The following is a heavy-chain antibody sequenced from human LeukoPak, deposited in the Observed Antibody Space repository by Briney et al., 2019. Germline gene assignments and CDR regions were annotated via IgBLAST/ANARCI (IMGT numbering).Heavy chain of an antibody. CDR2: IKSKIDGVTT. CDR1: GLTFTNAR. V-gene: IGHV3-15*01. CDR3: TIGYGHSDFDY. Sequence: GGSLRLSCAASGLTFTNARMGWVRQAPGKGHEWVGLIKSKIDGVTTDFAAPVKGRFTISRDDSKHTLYLQMNSLKSEDTAVYYCTIGYGHSDFDYWGQGTLLTVSS. D-gene: IGHD3-3*02. J-gene: IGHJ4*02.